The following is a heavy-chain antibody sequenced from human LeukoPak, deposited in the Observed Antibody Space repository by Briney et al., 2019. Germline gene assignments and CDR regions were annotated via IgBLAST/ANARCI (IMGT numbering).Heavy chain of an antibody. CDR1: GGSISSYY. CDR2: IYYSGST. V-gene: IGHV4-59*01. CDR3: ARVGGITMVRGVSYYMDV. J-gene: IGHJ6*03. Sequence: SETLSLTCTVSGGSISSYYWSWIRQPPGKGLEWIGYIYYSGSTNYNPSLKSRVTISVDTSKNQFSLKLSSVTAADTAVYYCARVGGITMVRGVSYYMDVWGKGTTVTISS. D-gene: IGHD3-10*01.